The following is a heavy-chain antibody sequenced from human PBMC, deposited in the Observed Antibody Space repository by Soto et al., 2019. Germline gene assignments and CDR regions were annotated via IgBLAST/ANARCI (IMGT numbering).Heavy chain of an antibody. V-gene: IGHV1-2*04. Sequence: ASVKVSCKASGYTFTGYYMHWVRQAPGQGLEWMGWINPNSGGKNYAQKFQGWVTMPRDTSISTAYMELSRLRSDDTAVYFCARDCRGSSYGYYYYYGMDVWGKGTTVTVSS. CDR2: INPNSGGK. CDR3: ARDCRGSSYGYYYYYGMDV. J-gene: IGHJ6*04. CDR1: GYTFTGYY. D-gene: IGHD5-18*01.